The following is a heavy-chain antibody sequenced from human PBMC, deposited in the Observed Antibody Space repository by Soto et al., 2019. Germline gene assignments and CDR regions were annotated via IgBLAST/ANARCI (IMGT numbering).Heavy chain of an antibody. CDR1: GFTFSSYA. Sequence: QVQLVESGGGVVQPGRSLRLSCAASGFTFSSYAMHWVRQAPGKGLEWVAVISYDGSNKYYADSVKGRFTISRDNSKNTLYLQMNSLRAEDTAVYYCARTHLGGHWYFDLWGRGTLVTVSS. D-gene: IGHD3-16*01. V-gene: IGHV3-30-3*01. CDR2: ISYDGSNK. CDR3: ARTHLGGHWYFDL. J-gene: IGHJ2*01.